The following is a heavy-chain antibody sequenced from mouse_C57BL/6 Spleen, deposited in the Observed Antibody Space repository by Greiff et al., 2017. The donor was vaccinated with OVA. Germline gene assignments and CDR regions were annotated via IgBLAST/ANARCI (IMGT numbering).Heavy chain of an antibody. J-gene: IGHJ2*01. CDR2: IWSGGST. D-gene: IGHD1-1*01. Sequence: QVQLKESGPGLVQPSQSLSITCTVSGFSLTSYGVHWVRQSPGKGLEWLGVIWSGGSTDYNAAFISRLSISKDNSKSQVFFKMNSLQADDTAIYYCARNKGYYGSSWDYFDYWGQGTTLTVSS. CDR3: ARNKGYYGSSWDYFDY. CDR1: GFSLTSYG. V-gene: IGHV2-2*01.